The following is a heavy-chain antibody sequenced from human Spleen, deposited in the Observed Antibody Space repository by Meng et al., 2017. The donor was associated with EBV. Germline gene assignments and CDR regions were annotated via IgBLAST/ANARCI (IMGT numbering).Heavy chain of an antibody. V-gene: IGHV4-34*01. CDR1: GGSFSGYF. CDR2: INHSGST. Sequence: QVHRQQWGAGLLKPSGTLSLTCAVYGGSFSGYFWSWIRQPPGKGLEWIGEINHSGSTSYNPSLKSRVTISEDTSKNQFSLKLSSVTAADTAIYYCAKGKIVARSPWFDPWGQGTLVTVSS. J-gene: IGHJ5*02. D-gene: IGHD6-6*01. CDR3: AKGKIVARSPWFDP.